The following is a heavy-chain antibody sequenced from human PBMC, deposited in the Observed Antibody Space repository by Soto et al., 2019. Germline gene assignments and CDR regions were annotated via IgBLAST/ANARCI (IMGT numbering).Heavy chain of an antibody. J-gene: IGHJ6*02. V-gene: IGHV3-23*01. CDR3: AKGSSFYCSGGSCYSSKYYYGMDV. CDR2: ISGSGGST. Sequence: EVQLLESGGGLVQPGGSLRLSCAASGFTFSSYAMSWVRQAPGKGLEWVSAISGSGGSTYYADSVKGRFTISRDNSKNTLYLKMNSLRAEDTAVYYCAKGSSFYCSGGSCYSSKYYYGMDVWGQGTTVTVSS. D-gene: IGHD2-15*01. CDR1: GFTFSSYA.